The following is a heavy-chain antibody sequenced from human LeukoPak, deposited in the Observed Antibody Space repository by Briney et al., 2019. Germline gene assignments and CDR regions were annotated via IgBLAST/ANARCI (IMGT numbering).Heavy chain of an antibody. Sequence: PGGSLRLSCAASGFTFSDYYMSWVRQAPGKGLEWVSAISGSGGSTYYADSVKGRFTISRDNSKNTLYLQMNSLRAEDTAVYYCAKDKVANYYDSSGYLDYWGQGTLVTVSS. D-gene: IGHD3-22*01. CDR2: ISGSGGST. V-gene: IGHV3-23*01. J-gene: IGHJ4*02. CDR1: GFTFSDYY. CDR3: AKDKVANYYDSSGYLDY.